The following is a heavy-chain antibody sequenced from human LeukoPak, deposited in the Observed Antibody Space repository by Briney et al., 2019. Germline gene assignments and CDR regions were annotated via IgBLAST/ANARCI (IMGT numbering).Heavy chain of an antibody. CDR2: ITYSGST. Sequence: PSETLSLTCSVSGGSISNYFWSWIRQPPGKGLEWIGFITYSGSTDHNPSLKSRVTISVDASKNQFFLKLTSVTAADTAVYYCVRHTTSGWYQVVYWGQGTLVTVSS. CDR1: GGSISNYF. V-gene: IGHV4-59*01. J-gene: IGHJ4*02. D-gene: IGHD6-19*01. CDR3: VRHTTSGWYQVVY.